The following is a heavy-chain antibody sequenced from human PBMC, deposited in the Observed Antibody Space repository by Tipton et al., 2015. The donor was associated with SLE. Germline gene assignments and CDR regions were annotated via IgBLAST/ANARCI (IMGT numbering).Heavy chain of an antibody. Sequence: SLRLSCAASGFNFSTYALHWVRQAPGKGLEWAAVIGYDGTNRHYVDSVKGRFTISRDNSRNTLLLQMTSLRPEDTAVYFCARDGYTHTWYYLDSWGQGTLVTVSS. D-gene: IGHD2-2*02. CDR1: GFNFSTYA. CDR3: ARDGYTHTWYYLDS. V-gene: IGHV3-30*01. CDR2: IGYDGTNR. J-gene: IGHJ4*02.